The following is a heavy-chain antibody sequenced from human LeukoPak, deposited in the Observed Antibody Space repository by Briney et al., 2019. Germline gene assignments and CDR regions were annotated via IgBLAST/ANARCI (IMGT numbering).Heavy chain of an antibody. CDR3: ARGGDSDGYHNGFYR. CDR1: GGSISSYY. Sequence: SETLSLTCTVSGGSISSYYWSWIRQPPGKGLEWIGYIYYSGSTNYNPSLTSRVTISVDTSKNQFSLKLSSGTAADTAVYYWARGGDSDGYHNGFYRWGQGTLVTVSS. D-gene: IGHD5-18*01. CDR2: IYYSGST. V-gene: IGHV4-59*01. J-gene: IGHJ5*02.